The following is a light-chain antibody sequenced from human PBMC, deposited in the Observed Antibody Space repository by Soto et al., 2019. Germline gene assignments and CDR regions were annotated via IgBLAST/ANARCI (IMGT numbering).Light chain of an antibody. Sequence: QSVLTQPDSVSGSPGQSITSSCTGTSSDVGTYTLVSWYQQHPGKAPKLVIYEVNKRPAGVSKRFSGSKSGDTASLTISGLQAEDEADYYCSSYAGAITFYVFGTGTKVTVL. CDR1: SSDVGTYTL. V-gene: IGLV2-23*02. CDR3: SSYAGAITFYV. CDR2: EVN. J-gene: IGLJ1*01.